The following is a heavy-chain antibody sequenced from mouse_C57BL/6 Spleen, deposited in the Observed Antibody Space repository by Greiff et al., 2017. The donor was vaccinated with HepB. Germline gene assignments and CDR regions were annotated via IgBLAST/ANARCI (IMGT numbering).Heavy chain of an antibody. D-gene: IGHD4-1*01. CDR1: GFTFSDYG. CDR2: ISSGSSTI. J-gene: IGHJ2*01. CDR3: ARVNWDDYFDY. V-gene: IGHV5-17*01. Sequence: DVMLVESGGGLVKPGGSLKLSCAASGFTFSDYGMHWVRQAPEKGLEWVAYISSGSSTIYYADTVKGRFTISRDNAKNILFLQMTSLRSEDTAMYYCARVNWDDYFDYWGQGTTLTVSS.